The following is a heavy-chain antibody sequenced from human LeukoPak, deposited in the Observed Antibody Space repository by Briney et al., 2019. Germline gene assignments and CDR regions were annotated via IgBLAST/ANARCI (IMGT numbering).Heavy chain of an antibody. Sequence: GGSLRLSCAASGFTFSSYAMSWVCQVPGKGLEWVSVISGSGDNTYYADSVKGRFTISRDNSKNMLYLQMNSLRAEDTAVYYCAKWKYSNSGIDDYWGQGTLVTVSS. CDR1: GFTFSSYA. CDR2: ISGSGDNT. CDR3: AKWKYSNSGIDDY. V-gene: IGHV3-23*01. D-gene: IGHD6-6*01. J-gene: IGHJ4*02.